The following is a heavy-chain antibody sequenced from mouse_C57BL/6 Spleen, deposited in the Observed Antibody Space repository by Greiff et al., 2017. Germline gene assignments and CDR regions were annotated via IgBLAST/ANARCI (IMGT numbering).Heavy chain of an antibody. V-gene: IGHV1-82*01. CDR1: GFAFSSSW. CDR2: IYPGDGDT. CDR3: AKRGSYDYFDY. Sequence: QVQLQQSGPELVKPGASVKISCTASGFAFSSSWMHWVKQRPGKGLEWIGRIYPGDGDTNYNGKFKGKATLTADKSSNTAYLQLSSLTSEDSAVYFSAKRGSYDYFDYWGQGTTLTVSS. D-gene: IGHD1-1*02. J-gene: IGHJ2*01.